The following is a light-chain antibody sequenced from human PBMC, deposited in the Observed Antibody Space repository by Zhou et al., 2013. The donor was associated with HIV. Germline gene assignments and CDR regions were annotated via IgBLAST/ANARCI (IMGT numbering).Light chain of an antibody. CDR3: MQTVEIPWT. J-gene: IGKJ1*01. Sequence: DIVMTQSPLSLSVTPGEPASISCRSSQSLLYSNGYNYLDWYLQKPGQSPQLLINLGSNRASGVSDRFSGSGSGTDFTLKISRVEAEDVGVYYCMQTVEIPWTFGQGTKVEIK. V-gene: IGKV2-28*01. CDR2: LGS. CDR1: QSLLYSNGYNY.